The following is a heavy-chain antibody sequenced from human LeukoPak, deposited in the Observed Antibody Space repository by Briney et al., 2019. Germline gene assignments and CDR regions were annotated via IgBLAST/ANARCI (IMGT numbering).Heavy chain of an antibody. J-gene: IGHJ4*02. V-gene: IGHV3-30*02. D-gene: IGHD1-26*01. CDR1: GFTFSSYG. CDR3: AKDSWEVGATSEIDY. CDR2: IRYDGSDK. Sequence: GGSLRLSCAASGFTFSSYGMHWVRQAPGKGLEWVAFIRYDGSDKYYADSVKGRFTISRDDSKNTLYLQMNSLRAEDTAVYYCAKDSWEVGATSEIDYWGQGTLVTVSS.